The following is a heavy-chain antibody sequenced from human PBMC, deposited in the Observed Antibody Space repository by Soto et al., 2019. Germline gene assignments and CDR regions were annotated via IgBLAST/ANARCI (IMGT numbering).Heavy chain of an antibody. Sequence: GGSWSRIRQPPGKGLEWIGYIYHSGSTYYNPSLKSRVTISVDRSKNQFSLKLSSVTAADTAVYYCARVPDRRVHGTLVTVSS. CDR1: GGS. CDR2: IYHSGST. J-gene: IGHJ5*02. V-gene: IGHV4-30-2*01. CDR3: ARVPDR.